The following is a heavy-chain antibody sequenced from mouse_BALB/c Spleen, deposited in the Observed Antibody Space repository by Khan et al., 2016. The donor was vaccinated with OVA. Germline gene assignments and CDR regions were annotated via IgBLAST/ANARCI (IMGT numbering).Heavy chain of an antibody. CDR1: GFNIKDYY. V-gene: IGHV14-1*02. D-gene: IGHD2-13*01. J-gene: IGHJ3*01. CDR3: ARDGDSPWFAY. Sequence: VQLQQSGAELVRPGALVKLSCKASGFNIKDYYMHWVKQRPEQGLVWIGRIDPENGDTIYDPKFQGKASITSDTSSNTAYLQLSSLTLEDAAGYYCARDGDSPWFAYWGQGTLVTVSA. CDR2: IDPENGDT.